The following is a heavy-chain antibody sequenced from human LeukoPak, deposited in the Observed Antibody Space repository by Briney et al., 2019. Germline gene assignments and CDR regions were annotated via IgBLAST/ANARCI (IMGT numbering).Heavy chain of an antibody. J-gene: IGHJ4*02. CDR3: ARDGAAAGTPLDY. D-gene: IGHD6-13*01. V-gene: IGHV3-7*01. Sequence: GGSLRLSCAASGFTFSSYWMSWVRQAPGKGLAWVANIKQDGGETYYVDSVKGRFTISRDNARNSLYLQMNSLRADDTAVYFCARDGAAAGTPLDYWGQGTLVTVSS. CDR1: GFTFSSYW. CDR2: IKQDGGET.